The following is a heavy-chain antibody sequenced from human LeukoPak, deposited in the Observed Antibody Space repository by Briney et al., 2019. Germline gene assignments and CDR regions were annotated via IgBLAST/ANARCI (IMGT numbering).Heavy chain of an antibody. D-gene: IGHD6-19*01. J-gene: IGHJ4*02. V-gene: IGHV4-34*01. CDR3: ARGPIAVAGTGEIDY. Sequence: NPSETLSLTCAVYGGSFSGYYWSWIRQPPGKGLEWIGEINHSGSTNYNPSLKSRVTISVDTSKNQFSLKLSSVTAADTAVHYCARGPIAVAGTGEIDYWGQGTLVTVSS. CDR1: GGSFSGYY. CDR2: INHSGST.